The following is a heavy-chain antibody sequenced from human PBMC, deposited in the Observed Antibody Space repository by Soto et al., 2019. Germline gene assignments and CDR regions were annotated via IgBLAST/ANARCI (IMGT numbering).Heavy chain of an antibody. CDR3: ARDRAEQHPDLSKQCIAAAGRPLDY. Sequence: LSLTCTVSGRSISSSGYYWGWIRQPPGKGLEWVSYISSSGSTIYYADSVKGRFTISRDNAKNSLYLQMNSLRAEDTAVYYCARDRAEQHPDLSKQCIAAAGRPLDYWGQGTLVTVSS. CDR2: ISSSGSTI. D-gene: IGHD6-13*01. CDR1: GRSISSSGYY. V-gene: IGHV3-11*01. J-gene: IGHJ4*02.